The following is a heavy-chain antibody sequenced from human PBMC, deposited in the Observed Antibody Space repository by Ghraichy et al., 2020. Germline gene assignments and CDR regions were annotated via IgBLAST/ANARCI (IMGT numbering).Heavy chain of an antibody. J-gene: IGHJ6*03. CDR1: GFTFSDYY. CDR3: ARATDEFTHDSPYFYYYMNV. Sequence: GGSLRLSCAASGFTFSDYYMNWIRLAPGKGLEWVSHISSSGGYTNYADSVKGRFTISRDNAKMSLYLQMNSLTAEDTAIYYFARATDEFTHDSPYFYYYMNVWGKGTTVTVSS. V-gene: IGHV3-11*05. D-gene: IGHD3-16*01. CDR2: ISSSGGYT.